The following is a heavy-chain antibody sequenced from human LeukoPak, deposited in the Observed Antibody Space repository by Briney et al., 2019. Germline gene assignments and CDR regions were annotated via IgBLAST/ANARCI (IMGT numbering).Heavy chain of an antibody. J-gene: IGHJ6*03. Sequence: SQTLSLTCAISGDSVSSNSAAWNWIRQSPSRGLEWLGRTYYRSKWYNDYAVSVKSRITINPDTSKNQFSLQLSSVTAADTAVYYCARGPGIAAAGTAPHYYYMDVWGKGTTVTVSS. CDR3: ARGPGIAAAGTAPHYYYMDV. CDR1: GDSVSSNSAA. D-gene: IGHD6-13*01. CDR2: TYYRSKWYN. V-gene: IGHV6-1*01.